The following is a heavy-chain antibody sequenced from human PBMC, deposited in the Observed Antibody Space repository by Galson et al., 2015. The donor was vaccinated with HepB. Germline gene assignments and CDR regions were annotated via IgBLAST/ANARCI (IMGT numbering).Heavy chain of an antibody. J-gene: IGHJ6*02. CDR3: ARAILSLRIAVAGPVYGMDV. CDR2: ISSNGGST. CDR1: GFTFRSYA. D-gene: IGHD6-19*01. V-gene: IGHV3-64*04. Sequence: SLRLSCAASGFTFRSYAMHWVRQAPGKGLEYVSAISSNGGSTYYADSVKGRFTIYRDKSKNTLCLQMNSLRAEDTAVYYCARAILSLRIAVAGPVYGMDVWGQGTTVTVSS.